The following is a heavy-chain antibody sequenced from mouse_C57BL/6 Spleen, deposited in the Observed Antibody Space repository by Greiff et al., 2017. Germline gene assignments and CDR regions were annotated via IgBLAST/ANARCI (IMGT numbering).Heavy chain of an antibody. D-gene: IGHD2-3*01. J-gene: IGHJ2*01. Sequence: EVQGVESGGGLVKPGGSLKLSCAASGFTFSSYAMSWVRQTPEKRLEWVATLSDGGSYTYYPDNVKGRFTISRDNAKNNLYLQMSHLKSEDTAMYYCARRDDYFDYWGQGTTLTVSS. CDR1: GFTFSSYA. CDR2: LSDGGSYT. CDR3: ARRDDYFDY. V-gene: IGHV5-4*01.